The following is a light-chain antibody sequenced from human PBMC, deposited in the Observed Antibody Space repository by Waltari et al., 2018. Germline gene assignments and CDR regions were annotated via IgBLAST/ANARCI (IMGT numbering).Light chain of an antibody. CDR2: EAS. CDR1: QSVSSN. CDR3: QQYNTWPPIT. Sequence: EIVMTQSPATLSVSPGERATLSCRASQSVSSNLAWYQQKPGQTPRLLIYEASTRPTGIPARFSGSGSGTEFTLSISSLQSEDFAVYYCQQYNTWPPITFGQGTRLEIK. J-gene: IGKJ5*01. V-gene: IGKV3-15*01.